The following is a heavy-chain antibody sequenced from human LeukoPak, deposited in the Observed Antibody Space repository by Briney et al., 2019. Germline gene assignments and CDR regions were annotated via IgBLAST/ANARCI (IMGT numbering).Heavy chain of an antibody. V-gene: IGHV1-2*02. J-gene: IGHJ6*03. CDR3: ARGILKWFGELFYYYYYMDV. D-gene: IGHD3-10*01. Sequence: GASVKVSCKASGYTFTGYYMHWVRQAPGQGLEWMGWINPNSGGTNYAQKFQGRVTMTRDTSISTAYMELSRLRSDDTAVYYCARGILKWFGELFYYYYYMDVWGKGTTVTVSS. CDR1: GYTFTGYY. CDR2: INPNSGGT.